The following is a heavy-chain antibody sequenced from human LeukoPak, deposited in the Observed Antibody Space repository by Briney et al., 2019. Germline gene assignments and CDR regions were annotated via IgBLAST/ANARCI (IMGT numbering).Heavy chain of an antibody. CDR3: ARDAPSSTGIVGAMDY. D-gene: IGHD1-26*01. CDR2: IKQDGSEK. V-gene: IGHV3-7*01. J-gene: IGHJ4*02. CDR1: GFTFSSYW. Sequence: GRSLRLSCAASGFTFSSYWMSWVRQAPGKGLEWVANIKQDGSEKYYVDSVKGRFTISRDNAKNSLYLQMNSLRAEDTAVYYCARDAPSSTGIVGAMDYWGQGTLVTVSS.